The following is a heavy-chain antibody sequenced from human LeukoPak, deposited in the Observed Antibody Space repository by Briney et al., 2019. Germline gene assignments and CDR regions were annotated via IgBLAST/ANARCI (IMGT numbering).Heavy chain of an antibody. V-gene: IGHV4-59*08. J-gene: IGHJ4*02. Sequence: SETLSLTCTVSGGSISSYYWSWIRQPPGKGLEWIGYIYYSGSINYNPSLKSRVTISVDTSKNQFSLKLSSVTAADTAVYYCARRAWNFDFWGQGTLATVSS. CDR3: ARRAWNFDF. CDR1: GGSISSYY. CDR2: IYYSGSI. D-gene: IGHD1-1*01.